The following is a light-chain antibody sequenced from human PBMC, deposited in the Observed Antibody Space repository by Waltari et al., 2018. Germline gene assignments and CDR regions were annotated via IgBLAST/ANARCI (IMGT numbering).Light chain of an antibody. CDR1: SLRSYY. CDR3: NSRDSSGNHVV. Sequence: SSELTQDPAVSVALGQTVRITCQGDSLRSYYESCYQQKPGQAPVLVIYGKNNRPSGIPDRFSGSSSGNTASLTITGAQAEDEADYYCNSRDSSGNHVVFGGGTKLTVL. CDR2: GKN. V-gene: IGLV3-19*01. J-gene: IGLJ2*01.